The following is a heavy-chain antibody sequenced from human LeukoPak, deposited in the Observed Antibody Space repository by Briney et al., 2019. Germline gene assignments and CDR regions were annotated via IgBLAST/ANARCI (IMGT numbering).Heavy chain of an antibody. CDR1: GGTFSSYA. D-gene: IGHD5-24*01. V-gene: IGHV1-69*01. CDR3: ARVGPHRKMATTQYYFDY. J-gene: IGHJ4*02. CDR2: IIPIFGTA. Sequence: GSSVKVSCKASGGTFSSYAISWVRQAPGQGLEWMGGIIPIFGTANYAQKFQGRVTITADESTSTAYMELRSLRSDDTAVYYCARVGPHRKMATTQYYFDYWGQGTLVTVSS.